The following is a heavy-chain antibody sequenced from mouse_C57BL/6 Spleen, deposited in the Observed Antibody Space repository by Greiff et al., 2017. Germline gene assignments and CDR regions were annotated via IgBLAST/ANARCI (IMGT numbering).Heavy chain of an antibody. CDR1: GYTFTSYW. D-gene: IGHD1-1*01. J-gene: IGHJ2*01. V-gene: IGHV1-52*01. CDR3: ARNYVSSSYFDY. Sequence: QVHVKQPGAELVRPGSSVKLSCKASGYTFTSYWMHWVKQRPIQGLEWIGNIDPSDSETHYNQKFKDKATMSVDKSSSTAYMQLSSLTSEDSAVYYCARNYVSSSYFDYWGQGTTLTVSS. CDR2: IDPSDSET.